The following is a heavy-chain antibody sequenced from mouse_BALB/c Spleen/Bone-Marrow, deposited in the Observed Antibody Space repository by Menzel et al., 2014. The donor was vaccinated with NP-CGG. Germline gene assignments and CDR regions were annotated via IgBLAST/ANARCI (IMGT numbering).Heavy chain of an antibody. D-gene: IGHD1-1*01. CDR1: GYTFTSYT. V-gene: IGHV1-4*01. CDR3: ARESLYGSNYY. Sequence: VKLMESRAELARPGASVKMSCKASGYTFTSYTMHWVKQRPGQGLEWIGYINPSSGYTNYNQKFKDKATLTADKSSSTAYMQLSSLTSEDSAVYYCARESLYGSNYYWGQGTTLTVSS. J-gene: IGHJ2*01. CDR2: INPSSGYT.